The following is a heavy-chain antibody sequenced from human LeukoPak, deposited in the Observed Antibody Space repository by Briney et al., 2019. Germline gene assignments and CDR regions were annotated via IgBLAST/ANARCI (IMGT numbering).Heavy chain of an antibody. J-gene: IGHJ4*02. CDR1: GFILSNYP. D-gene: IGHD3-22*01. CDR2: LSPEQTNM. V-gene: IGHV3-30*09. CDR3: AKEGGSSGHAGYFDN. Sequence: GGSLRLSCVASGFILSNYPMHWVRQAPDKRLEWLGLLSPEQTNMYADSVKGRFAISRDNSKNTMYIQMNDLRPEDTAMFYCAKEGGSSGHAGYFDNWGQGTLVTVSS.